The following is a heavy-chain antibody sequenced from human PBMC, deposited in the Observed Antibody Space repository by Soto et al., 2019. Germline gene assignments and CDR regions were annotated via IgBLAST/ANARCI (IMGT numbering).Heavy chain of an antibody. Sequence: SETLSLTCYVSRYCIDHDNWWSWVRQSPGGGLGWIGELHGGGYSNYNPSLESRVTFLVAVSKNQFFLKLSSVTAADTAVYYCTKNSAYALDYWGQGNLVT. V-gene: IGHV4-4*02. CDR1: RYCIDHDNW. CDR3: TKNSAYALDY. J-gene: IGHJ4*02. CDR2: LHGGGYS. D-gene: IGHD5-12*01.